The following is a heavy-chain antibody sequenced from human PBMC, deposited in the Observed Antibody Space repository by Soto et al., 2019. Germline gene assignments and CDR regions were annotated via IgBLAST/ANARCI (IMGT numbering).Heavy chain of an antibody. CDR1: GFTFSSYD. CDR2: ISGSGSSSTI. CDR3: ARGAGVGGQDEY. Sequence: EVQLVESGGGLVQPGGSLRLSCAVSGFTFSSYDMNWVRQAPGKGLEWVSYISGSGSSSTIYYADSVKGRFTISRDNAKKSLYLEMNGLRDEDTAVYYCARGAGVGGQDEYWGQGTLVTVGS. J-gene: IGHJ4*02. V-gene: IGHV3-48*02. D-gene: IGHD1-26*01.